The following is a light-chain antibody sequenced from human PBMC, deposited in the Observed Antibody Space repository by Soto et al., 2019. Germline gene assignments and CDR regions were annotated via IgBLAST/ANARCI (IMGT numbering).Light chain of an antibody. CDR3: SSYTTSSTLI. J-gene: IGLJ2*01. Sequence: QSALTQPASVSGSPGQSIAISCTGTSSDVGNYNYVCWYHQHPGKAPKLIIYDVRYRPSGISDRFSASKSGNTASLTISGLQAEDEAVYYCSSYTTSSTLIFGGGTKLTVL. CDR1: SSDVGNYNY. V-gene: IGLV2-14*01. CDR2: DVR.